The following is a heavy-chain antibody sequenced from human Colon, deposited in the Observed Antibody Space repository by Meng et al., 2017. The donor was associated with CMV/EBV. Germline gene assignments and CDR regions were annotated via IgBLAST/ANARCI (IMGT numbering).Heavy chain of an antibody. D-gene: IGHD2/OR15-2a*01. CDR2: ISSSGTYI. V-gene: IGHV3-21*01. CDR1: GFIFSDHN. Sequence: GGSLRLSCATSGFIFSDHNINWVRQAPGKGLEWVASISSSGTYIYYADSVQGRFTISRDNAKNSVHLLMTGLRADDAAVYYCTRTFRYYFDYWGQGTLVTVSS. J-gene: IGHJ4*02. CDR3: TRTFRYYFDY.